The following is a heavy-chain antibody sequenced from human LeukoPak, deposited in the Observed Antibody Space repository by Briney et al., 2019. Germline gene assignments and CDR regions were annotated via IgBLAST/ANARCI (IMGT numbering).Heavy chain of an antibody. CDR1: GFTFSSYS. CDR3: ARDLLMVPAATSFDY. V-gene: IGHV3-21*01. J-gene: IGHJ4*02. CDR2: ISSNSSYI. D-gene: IGHD2-2*01. Sequence: GGSLRLSCAASGFTFSSYSMNWVRQAPGKGLEWVSSISSNSSYIYYADSVKGRFTISRDNAKNSLYLQMNSLRAEDTAVYYCARDLLMVPAATSFDYWGQGTPVTVSS.